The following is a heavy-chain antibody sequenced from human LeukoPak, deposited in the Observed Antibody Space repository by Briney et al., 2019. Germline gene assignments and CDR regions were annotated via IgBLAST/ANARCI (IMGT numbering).Heavy chain of an antibody. CDR3: ARDPYSGAYGNTYYYFMDV. D-gene: IGHD1-26*01. J-gene: IGHJ6*03. CDR1: GFTFSSYA. Sequence: GGSLRLSCAASGFTFSSYAMSWVRQAPGKGLKWVSAISGSGGSTYYADSVKGRFTISRDNSKNTLYLQMNSLTAEDTAVYYCARDPYSGAYGNTYYYFMDVWGKGTTVTISS. V-gene: IGHV3-23*01. CDR2: ISGSGGST.